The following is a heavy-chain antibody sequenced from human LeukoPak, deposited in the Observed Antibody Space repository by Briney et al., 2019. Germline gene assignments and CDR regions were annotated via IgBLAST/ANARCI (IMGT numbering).Heavy chain of an antibody. J-gene: IGHJ4*02. CDR3: ARVGHIVAAGTYDW. D-gene: IGHD6-13*01. CDR1: GDSISLYY. CDR2: IYYTGRT. Sequence: PSETLSVTCTVSGDSISLYYWSWIRQPPGKGLEWIGYIYYTGRTKSNPSLKSRVTMSVDTSKNQFSLNLSSVTAADTAVYYCARVGHIVAAGTYDWWGQGTLFTVSS. V-gene: IGHV4-59*08.